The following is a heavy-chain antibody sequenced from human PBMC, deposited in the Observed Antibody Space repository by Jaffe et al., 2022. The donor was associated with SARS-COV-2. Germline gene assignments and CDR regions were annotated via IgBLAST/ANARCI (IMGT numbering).Heavy chain of an antibody. D-gene: IGHD1-1*01. Sequence: QVQLQESGPGLVKPSETLSLTCTVSGGSISSFYWSWIRQPPGKGLEWIGCFHYSGSTHYNPSLKSRVAISGDTSKNQFSLELSSVTAADTAIYYCARETISETRAEQLERPSLYYFYYYYMDVWGRGTTVTVSS. CDR2: FHYSGST. CDR3: ARETISETRAEQLERPSLYYFYYYYMDV. CDR1: GGSISSFY. J-gene: IGHJ6*03. V-gene: IGHV4-59*01.